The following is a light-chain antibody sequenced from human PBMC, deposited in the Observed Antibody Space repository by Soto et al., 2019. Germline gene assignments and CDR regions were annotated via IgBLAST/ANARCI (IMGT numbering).Light chain of an antibody. J-gene: IGLJ1*01. V-gene: IGLV2-14*01. CDR3: SSYSTSFFYV. CDR1: SSDIGSYNY. Sequence: QSVLTQPASVSGSPGQSITISCTGTSSDIGSYNYVSWYQQSPGKAPKLLIYGVTNRPSGISYRFSGSKSGSTASLTIYGLRDEDEADYYCSSYSTSFFYVFGTGTKVTVL. CDR2: GVT.